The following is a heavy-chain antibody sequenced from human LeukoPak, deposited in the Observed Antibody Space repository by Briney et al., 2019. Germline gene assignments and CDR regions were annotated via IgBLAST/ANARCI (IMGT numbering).Heavy chain of an antibody. CDR2: ISGSGGST. V-gene: IGHV3-23*01. CDR1: GFTFSSYG. Sequence: GGTLRLSCAASGFTFSSYGMSWVRQAPGKGLEWVSAISGSGGSTYYAGSVKGRFTISRDNSKNTLYLQMNSLRAEDTAVYYCAKDAGGYSGYDDAFDIWGQGTMVTVSS. D-gene: IGHD5-12*01. J-gene: IGHJ3*02. CDR3: AKDAGGYSGYDDAFDI.